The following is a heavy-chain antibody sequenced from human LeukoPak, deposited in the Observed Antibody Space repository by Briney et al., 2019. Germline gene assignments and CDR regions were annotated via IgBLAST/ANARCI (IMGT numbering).Heavy chain of an antibody. Sequence: PSETLSLTCAVYGGSFSSYYWSWIRQPPGKGLEWIGEINHSGSTNYNPSLKSRVTISVDTSKNQFSLKLSSVTAADTAVYYCARRDYYGSGSYYPFSYWGQGTLVTVSS. CDR1: GGSFSSYY. J-gene: IGHJ4*02. V-gene: IGHV4-34*01. CDR2: INHSGST. D-gene: IGHD3-10*01. CDR3: ARRDYYGSGSYYPFSY.